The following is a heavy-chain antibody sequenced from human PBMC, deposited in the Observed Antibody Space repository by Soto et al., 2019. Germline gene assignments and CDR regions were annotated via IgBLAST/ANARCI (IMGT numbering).Heavy chain of an antibody. J-gene: IGHJ1*01. V-gene: IGHV5-10-1*01. Sequence: PGESLKISCKGSGYSFTSYWISWVRQMPGKGLEWMGRIDPSDSYTNYSSSFQGHVTISADKSISTAYLQWSSLKASDTAMYYCARDEYSSSSPYFQHWGQGTLVTVSS. CDR2: IDPSDSYT. CDR3: ARDEYSSSSPYFQH. CDR1: GYSFTSYW. D-gene: IGHD6-6*01.